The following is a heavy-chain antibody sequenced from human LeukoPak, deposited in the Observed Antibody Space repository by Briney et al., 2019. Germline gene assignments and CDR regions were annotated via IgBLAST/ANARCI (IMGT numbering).Heavy chain of an antibody. J-gene: IGHJ3*02. CDR2: IYYSGST. Sequence: PSETLSLTCTVSGGSISSYYWSWIRQPPGKGLEWIGYIYYSGSTNYNPSLKSRVTISLDTSRNQFSLKLSSVTAADTAVYYCASRPAAIIRGAFDIWGQGTMVTVSS. CDR1: GGSISSYY. D-gene: IGHD2-2*01. V-gene: IGHV4-59*08. CDR3: ASRPAAIIRGAFDI.